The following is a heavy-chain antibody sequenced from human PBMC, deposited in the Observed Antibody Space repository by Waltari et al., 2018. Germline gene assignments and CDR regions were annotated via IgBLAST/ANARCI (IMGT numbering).Heavy chain of an antibody. CDR1: GGSISSSSYY. CDR3: ARRAGVVVAATLNWFDP. V-gene: IGHV4-39*01. J-gene: IGHJ5*02. CDR2: IYYSGST. D-gene: IGHD2-15*01. Sequence: QLQLQESGPGLVKPSETLSLTCTVSGGSISSSSYYWGWIRQPPGKGLEWIGSIYYSGSTDYDPSLKSRVTISVDTSKNQFSLKLSSVTAADTAVYYCARRAGVVVAATLNWFDPWGQGTLVTVSS.